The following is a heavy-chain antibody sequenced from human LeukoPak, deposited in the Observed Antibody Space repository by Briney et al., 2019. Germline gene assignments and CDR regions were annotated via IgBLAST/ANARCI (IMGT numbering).Heavy chain of an antibody. CDR3: ATLRYAAVAGIDLPTDY. CDR2: FYPEDGET. J-gene: IGHJ4*02. CDR1: GYTLTELS. V-gene: IGHV1-24*01. Sequence: GASVTVSCKVSGYTLTELSMHWVRQAPGKGLEWMGGFYPEDGETIYAQKFQGRVTMTEDTSTDTAYMALSSLRSEDTAVYYCATLRYAAVAGIDLPTDYWGQGTLVTVSS. D-gene: IGHD6-19*01.